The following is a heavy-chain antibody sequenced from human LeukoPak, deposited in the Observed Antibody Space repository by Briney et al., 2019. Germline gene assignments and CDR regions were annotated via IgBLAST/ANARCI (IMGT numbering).Heavy chain of an antibody. J-gene: IGHJ4*02. D-gene: IGHD3-10*01. CDR1: GGSFSGYY. V-gene: IGHV4-34*01. Sequence: PSETLSLTCAVYGGSFSGYYWSWIRQPPGKGLEWIGEINHSGSTNYNPSLKSRVTISVDTSKNQFSLKLSSVTAADTAVYYCASTVRSYYFDYWGQGTLVTVSS. CDR2: INHSGST. CDR3: ASTVRSYYFDY.